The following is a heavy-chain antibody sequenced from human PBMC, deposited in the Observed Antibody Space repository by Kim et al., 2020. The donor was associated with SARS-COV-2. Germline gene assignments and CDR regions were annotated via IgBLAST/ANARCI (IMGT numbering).Heavy chain of an antibody. CDR3: ASAGYCSPTSCPFDF. D-gene: IGHD2-2*01. Sequence: GGSLRLSCTASTFAFSTYEMNWVRQAPGKGLEWVSYISSAGNTIYYADSVKGRFTISRDNAKNSLYLQMNSLRAEDTALYYCASAGYCSPTSCPFDFWG. V-gene: IGHV3-48*03. CDR1: TFAFSTYE. CDR2: ISSAGNTI. J-gene: IGHJ4*01.